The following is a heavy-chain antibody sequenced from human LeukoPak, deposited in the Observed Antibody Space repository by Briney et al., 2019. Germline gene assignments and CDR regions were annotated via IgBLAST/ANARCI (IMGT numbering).Heavy chain of an antibody. J-gene: IGHJ4*02. CDR3: ARTNYYGSGSYSDY. V-gene: IGHV4-38-2*02. CDR1: GYSISSGYY. D-gene: IGHD3-10*01. Sequence: SETLSLTCTVSGYSISSGYYWDWIRQPPGKGLEWIGRIYTSGSTNYNPSLKSRVTMSVDTSKNQFSLKLSSVTAADTAVYYCARTNYYGSGSYSDYWGQGTLVTVSS. CDR2: IYTSGST.